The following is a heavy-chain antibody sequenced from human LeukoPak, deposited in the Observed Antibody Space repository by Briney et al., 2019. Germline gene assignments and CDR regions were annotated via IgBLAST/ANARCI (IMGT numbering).Heavy chain of an antibody. Sequence: GGSLRLSCAASGFTFSSYSMNWVRQAPGKGLEWVSYISSSSSTIYYADSVKGRFTISRDNAKNSLYLQMNGLRAEDTAVYYCARDGPVYCSSTSCDSLDYWGQGTLVTVSS. CDR3: ARDGPVYCSSTSCDSLDY. CDR1: GFTFSSYS. V-gene: IGHV3-48*01. J-gene: IGHJ4*02. CDR2: ISSSSSTI. D-gene: IGHD2-2*01.